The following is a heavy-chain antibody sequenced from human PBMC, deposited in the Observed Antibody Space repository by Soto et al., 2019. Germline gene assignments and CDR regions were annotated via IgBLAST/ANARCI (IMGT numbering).Heavy chain of an antibody. CDR2: IIPVFGTA. V-gene: IGHV1-69*01. J-gene: IGHJ4*02. Sequence: QVQLVQSGAEVKKPGSSVKVSCKASGGTFSSYAISWVRQAPGQGLECMGGIIPVFGTANYAQKCQGRVTINADESTSTVYMELSSLRSEDTAVYYCARGWKGFPHWGQGPLVTVSS. CDR3: ARGWKGFPH. CDR1: GGTFSSYA. D-gene: IGHD1-1*01.